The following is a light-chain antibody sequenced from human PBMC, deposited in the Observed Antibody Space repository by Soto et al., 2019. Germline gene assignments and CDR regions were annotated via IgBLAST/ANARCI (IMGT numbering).Light chain of an antibody. J-gene: IGKJ4*01. V-gene: IGKV1D-16*01. Sequence: DIQLTQSPSSLTASIGDTVTITCRASPAIGTWLAWHQQKPEKAPKSLIYAASTLQSGVPSRFNASGSGTDFTRTINSLQPEDCATYYCQQYNTYPLTFGGGTKVEIK. CDR1: PAIGTW. CDR2: AAS. CDR3: QQYNTYPLT.